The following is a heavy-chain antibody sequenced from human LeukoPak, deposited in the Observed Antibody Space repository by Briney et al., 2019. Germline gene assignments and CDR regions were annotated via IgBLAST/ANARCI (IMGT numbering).Heavy chain of an antibody. CDR1: GGSISSYY. CDR3: ARGRKYQLLSGRHYYYGMDV. Sequence: SETLSLTCTVSGGSISSYYWSWIRQPPGKGLEWIGYIYYSGSTNYNPSLKSRVTISVDTSKIQFSLKLSSVTAADTAVYYCARGRKYQLLSGRHYYYGMDVWGQGTTVTVSS. J-gene: IGHJ6*02. CDR2: IYYSGST. D-gene: IGHD2-2*01. V-gene: IGHV4-59*01.